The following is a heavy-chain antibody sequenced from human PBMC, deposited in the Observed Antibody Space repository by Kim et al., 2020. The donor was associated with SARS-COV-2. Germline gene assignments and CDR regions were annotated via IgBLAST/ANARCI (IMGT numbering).Heavy chain of an antibody. CDR3: AKRGPAWFFDL. Sequence: GGSLRLSCAASGFTFSSYDMTWVRQAPGKGLEWVSGIAGSGVTTYYADSVKGRFTISRDNSKNTLYLQVNSLRAEDTAVYYCAKRGPAWFFDLWGRGTLV. CDR2: IAGSGVTT. J-gene: IGHJ2*01. CDR1: GFTFSSYD. V-gene: IGHV3-23*01.